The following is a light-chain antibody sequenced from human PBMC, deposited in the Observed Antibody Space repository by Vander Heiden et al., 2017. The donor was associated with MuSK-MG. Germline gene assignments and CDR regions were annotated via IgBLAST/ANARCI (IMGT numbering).Light chain of an antibody. Sequence: DIQMTQSPSSLSASVGDRVTITCRASQRISTYVNWYQQKPGRAPKLLIYAASSLQGGVPSRFNGSGSATDFTLTITGLQSEDFATYYCQQSYSAPYTFGQGTQLEIK. CDR1: QRISTY. V-gene: IGKV1-39*01. CDR3: QQSYSAPYT. J-gene: IGKJ2*01. CDR2: AAS.